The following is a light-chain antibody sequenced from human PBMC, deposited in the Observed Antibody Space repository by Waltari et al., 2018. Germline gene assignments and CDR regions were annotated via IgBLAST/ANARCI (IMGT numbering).Light chain of an antibody. CDR1: QSLVHGDGNTF. Sequence: VLTQSPVSLSVTLGQPASISCKSSQSLVHGDGNTFLSWFLQGPSQSPRRLIYKVSIRDSGVPDRFSGSGSDSDFTLTISRLEAEDVGVYFCMQGSFWPWTFGQGTKVEIK. CDR3: MQGSFWPWT. CDR2: KVS. J-gene: IGKJ1*01. V-gene: IGKV2-30*02.